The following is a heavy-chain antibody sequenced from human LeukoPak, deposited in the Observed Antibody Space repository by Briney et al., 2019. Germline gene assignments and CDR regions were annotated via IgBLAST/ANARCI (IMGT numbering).Heavy chain of an antibody. CDR1: GLTLSNYG. Sequence: GGSLRLSCEVSGLTLSNYGMSWVRQAPGKGLEWVAGISGSGGGTNYAESVKGRFTISRDNSKNTLYLQMNSLRAEDTAVYFCAKRGVVIRVILVGFHKEAYYFDSWGQGALVSVSS. D-gene: IGHD3-22*01. CDR2: ISGSGGGT. J-gene: IGHJ4*02. CDR3: AKRGVVIRVILVGFHKEAYYFDS. V-gene: IGHV3-23*01.